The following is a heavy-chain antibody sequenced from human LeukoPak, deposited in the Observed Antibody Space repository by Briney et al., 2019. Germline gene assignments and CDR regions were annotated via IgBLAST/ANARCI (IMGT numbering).Heavy chain of an antibody. D-gene: IGHD5-24*01. V-gene: IGHV1-18*01. CDR1: GYTFTSYG. Sequence: ASVKVSCKASGYTFTSYGISWVRQAPGQGLEWMGWISAYNGNTNYAQKLQGKVTMTTDTSTSTAYMELRSLRSDDTAVYYCARHKMATIGPYFDYWGQGTLVTVSS. J-gene: IGHJ4*02. CDR3: ARHKMATIGPYFDY. CDR2: ISAYNGNT.